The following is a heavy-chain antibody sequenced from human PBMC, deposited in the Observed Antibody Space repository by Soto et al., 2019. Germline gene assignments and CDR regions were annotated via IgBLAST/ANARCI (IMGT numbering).Heavy chain of an antibody. J-gene: IGHJ4*02. CDR2: IYSGGYT. CDR3: GDRRGGGGY. CDR1: GFTVSNNY. V-gene: IGHV3-53*01. D-gene: IGHD2-21*01. Sequence: EVQLVESGGGLIQPGGSLRLSCAVSGFTVSNNYMSWVRQAPGKGLEGVSVIYSGGYTAYGDSVKGRFTISRDNSKNTLKLQKKPLGADDRPVYFCGDRRGGGGYWGQGTLVTVSS.